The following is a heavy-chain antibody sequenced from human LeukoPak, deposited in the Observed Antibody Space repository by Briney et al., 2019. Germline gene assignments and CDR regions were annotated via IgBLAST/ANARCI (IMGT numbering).Heavy chain of an antibody. D-gene: IGHD3-10*01. Sequence: GASVKVSCKASGYTFTSYDINWVRQATGQGLEWMGWMNPNSGNTGYAQKFQGRVTMTRNTSISTAYMELSSLRSEDTAVYYCARGPRPDPRWFGEIPYYYYMDVWGKGTTVTISS. CDR1: GYTFTSYD. J-gene: IGHJ6*03. CDR2: MNPNSGNT. CDR3: ARGPRPDPRWFGEIPYYYYMDV. V-gene: IGHV1-8*01.